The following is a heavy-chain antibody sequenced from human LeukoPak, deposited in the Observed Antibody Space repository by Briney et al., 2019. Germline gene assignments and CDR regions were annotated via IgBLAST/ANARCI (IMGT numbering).Heavy chain of an antibody. CDR1: GFTFSSYW. D-gene: IGHD6-19*01. Sequence: GGCLRLSCAASGFTFSSYWMTWVRPAPGKGLEWVANIKQDGSEINYVGSVKGRFTISRDNAKNSLYLQLNSLRAEDTAVYYCTTTGWKGVFDYWGQGTLVTVSS. CDR2: IKQDGSEI. V-gene: IGHV3-7*02. J-gene: IGHJ4*02. CDR3: TTTGWKGVFDY.